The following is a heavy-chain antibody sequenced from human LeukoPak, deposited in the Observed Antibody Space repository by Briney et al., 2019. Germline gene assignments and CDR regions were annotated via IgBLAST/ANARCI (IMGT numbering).Heavy chain of an antibody. J-gene: IGHJ2*01. CDR1: GYTFTSYY. Sequence: ASVKVSCKASGYTFTSYYMHWVRQAPGQGLEWMGIINPSGGSTSYAQKFQGRVTMTRDTSTSTVYMELSSLRSEGTAVYYCARDTGGDPIQRHFDLWGRGTLVTVSS. CDR3: ARDTGGDPIQRHFDL. D-gene: IGHD2-21*02. CDR2: INPSGGST. V-gene: IGHV1-46*01.